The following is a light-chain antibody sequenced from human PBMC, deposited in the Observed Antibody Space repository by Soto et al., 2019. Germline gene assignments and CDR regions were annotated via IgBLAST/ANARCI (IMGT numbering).Light chain of an antibody. CDR3: CSYAGTNTHV. V-gene: IGLV2-23*01. J-gene: IGLJ1*01. CDR2: ETN. CDR1: NNDVGNSDL. Sequence: QSVLTQPASVSGSPGQWVTISCTGTNNDVGNSDLVSWYRQYPGKAPTLMIYETNRRPSGVSNRFSGSKSGNTASLTISGLQAEDEAYYYCCSYAGTNTHVYGTGTKVTVL.